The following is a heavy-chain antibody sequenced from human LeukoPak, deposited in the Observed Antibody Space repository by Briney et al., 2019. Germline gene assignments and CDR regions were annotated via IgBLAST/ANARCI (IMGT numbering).Heavy chain of an antibody. V-gene: IGHV4-39*07. CDR1: GFTFSSYA. Sequence: GSLRLSCAASGFTFSSYAMSWIRQPPGKGLEWIGSIYYSGSTYYNPSLKSRVTISVDTSKNQFSLKLSSVTAADTAVYYCARVPARWLRYYYYYYYMDVWGKGTTVTVSS. CDR2: IYYSGST. D-gene: IGHD5-24*01. CDR3: ARVPARWLRYYYYYYYMDV. J-gene: IGHJ6*03.